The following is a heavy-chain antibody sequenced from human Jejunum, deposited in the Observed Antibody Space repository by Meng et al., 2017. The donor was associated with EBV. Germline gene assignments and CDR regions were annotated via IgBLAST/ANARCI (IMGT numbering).Heavy chain of an antibody. Sequence: ARLPHVGPGLGPPSGALSLTWAASGASITGTNWWSWVRQPPGKGLEWIAEIWHGGNTNYNPALKSRVTISVDKSNNQFSLKLASVTAADTAVYFCARGNAYNVPSFDYWGQGTLVTVSS. CDR2: IWHGGNT. D-gene: IGHD5-24*01. J-gene: IGHJ4*02. CDR1: GASITGTNW. V-gene: IGHV4-4*02. CDR3: ARGNAYNVPSFDY.